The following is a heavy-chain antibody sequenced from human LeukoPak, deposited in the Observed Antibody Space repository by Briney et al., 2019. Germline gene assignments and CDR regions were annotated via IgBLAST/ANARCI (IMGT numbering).Heavy chain of an antibody. Sequence: ASVKVSCKASGYTFSSYDINWVRQATGQGLEWMGWMNPNSGKTGYAQKFQGRVTMTRSTSISTAYMELSSLRSEDTAVYYCTRSVRRGSIDYWGPGTLVTVSS. CDR3: TRSVRRGSIDY. V-gene: IGHV1-8*01. J-gene: IGHJ4*02. D-gene: IGHD5-12*01. CDR2: MNPNSGKT. CDR1: GYTFSSYD.